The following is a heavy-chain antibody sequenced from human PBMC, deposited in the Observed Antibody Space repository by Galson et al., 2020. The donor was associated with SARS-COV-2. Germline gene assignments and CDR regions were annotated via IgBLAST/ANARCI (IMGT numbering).Heavy chain of an antibody. V-gene: IGHV3-23*01. CDR3: AKDRGYYAGIDAFDI. D-gene: IGHD3-22*01. CDR2: IGPGGRTT. CDR1: DFTFPTYT. J-gene: IGHJ3*02. Sequence: GGSLRLSCAASDFTFPTYTMSWVRQAPGKGLEWVSAIGPGGRTTHYADSVRGRFTISRDNSKNTLYLQMNSLRAEDTAVYYCAKDRGYYAGIDAFDIWGQGTVVTVSS.